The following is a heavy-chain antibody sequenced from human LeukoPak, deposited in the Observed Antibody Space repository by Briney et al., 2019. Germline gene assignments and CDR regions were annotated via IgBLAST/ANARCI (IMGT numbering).Heavy chain of an antibody. Sequence: GGSLRLSCAASGFTFSSYAMHWVRQAPGKGLEYVSATSSNGGSTYCANSVKGRFTISRDNSKNTLYLQMGSLRAEDMAVYYCARDLVGAIDYWGQGTLVTVSS. CDR1: GFTFSSYA. CDR2: TSSNGGST. D-gene: IGHD1-26*01. CDR3: ARDLVGAIDY. J-gene: IGHJ4*02. V-gene: IGHV3-64*01.